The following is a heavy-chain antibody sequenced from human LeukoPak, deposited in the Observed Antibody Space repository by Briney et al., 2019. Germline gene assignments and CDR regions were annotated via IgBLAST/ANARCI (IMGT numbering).Heavy chain of an antibody. CDR2: IHYRENR. Sequence: SQTLSLTCTVSGGSISSNSYYWGWIRQPPGKGPELDERIHYRENRYSKPSLRGRVTISVDPPNNLYCVKLGSVTRTDPAVHYCARQWYRYYDGLGSYGSGMNWFDPWGQGTLVTVSS. CDR1: GGSISSNSYY. J-gene: IGHJ5*02. CDR3: ARQWYRYYDGLGSYGSGMNWFDP. V-gene: IGHV4-39*01. D-gene: IGHD3-10*01.